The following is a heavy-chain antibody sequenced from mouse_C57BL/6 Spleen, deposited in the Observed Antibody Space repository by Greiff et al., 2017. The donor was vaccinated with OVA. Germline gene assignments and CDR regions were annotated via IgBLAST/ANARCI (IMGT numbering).Heavy chain of an antibody. J-gene: IGHJ4*01. Sequence: QVQLQQPGAELVRPGSSVKLSCTASGYTFTSYWMDWVQQTPGQGLEWIGNIYPSDSATHYNQKFKDKATLTVDKSSSTVYMQLSSLTSEDSAVYYCARREYYGNYYYAMDYWGQGTSVTVSS. CDR1: GYTFTSYW. D-gene: IGHD2-1*01. CDR2: IYPSDSAT. V-gene: IGHV1-61*01. CDR3: ARREYYGNYYYAMDY.